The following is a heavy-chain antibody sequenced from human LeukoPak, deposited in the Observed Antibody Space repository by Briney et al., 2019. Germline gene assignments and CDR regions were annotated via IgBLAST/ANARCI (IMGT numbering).Heavy chain of an antibody. CDR1: GGTCSSYA. CDR2: IIPIFGTA. CDR3: ARALGYCSGGSCYSGFDY. J-gene: IGHJ4*02. V-gene: IGHV1-69*05. Sequence: SSVKVSCKASGGTCSSYAISWVRQAPGQGLEWMGGIIPIFGTANYAQKFQGRVTITTDESTSTAYMELSSLRSEDTAVYYCARALGYCSGGSCYSGFDYWGQGTLVTVSS. D-gene: IGHD2-15*01.